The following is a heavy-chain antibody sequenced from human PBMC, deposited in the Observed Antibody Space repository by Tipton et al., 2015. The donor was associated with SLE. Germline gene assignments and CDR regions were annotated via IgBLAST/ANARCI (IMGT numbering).Heavy chain of an antibody. V-gene: IGHV3-49*04. CDR3: TRIACSGGTCPDDY. D-gene: IGHD2-15*01. CDR2: IRSKDYGGAP. Sequence: SLRLSCTASGFTFGDYAMGWVRQAPGKGLEWVGFIRSKDYGGAPEYVASVRGRFTISRDDSKTIVYLQMTGLKTEDTAEYYCTRIACSGGTCPDDYWGQGTLVTVSS. J-gene: IGHJ4*02. CDR1: GFTFGDYA.